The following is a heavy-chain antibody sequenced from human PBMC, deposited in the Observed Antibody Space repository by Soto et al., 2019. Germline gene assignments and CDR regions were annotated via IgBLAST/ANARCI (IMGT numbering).Heavy chain of an antibody. J-gene: IGHJ3*02. Sequence: QVQLVQSGAEVKKPGSSVKVSCKASGGTFSSYAISWVRQAPGQGLEWMGGIIPIFGTANYAQKFQGRVTITXXEXPXXAYRGLSSLRSEDTAVYYCAIPKGRLRGGDDAFDIWGQGTMVTVSS. CDR1: GGTFSSYA. V-gene: IGHV1-69*05. CDR3: AIPKGRLRGGDDAFDI. CDR2: IIPIFGTA. D-gene: IGHD4-17*01.